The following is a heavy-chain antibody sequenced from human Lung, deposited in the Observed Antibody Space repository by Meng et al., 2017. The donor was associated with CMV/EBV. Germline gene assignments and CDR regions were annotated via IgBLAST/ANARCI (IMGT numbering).Heavy chain of an antibody. D-gene: IGHD6-6*01. Sequence: SVXVSXXASGYTFTSYDINWVRQATGQGLEWMGWMNPNSGNTGYAQNFQGRVTMTRNTSISTVYMELSGLRSEDTAVYYCARRRGGSSWGDFDYWGQGTLVXVSS. CDR3: ARRRGGSSWGDFDY. V-gene: IGHV1-8*01. CDR1: GYTFTSYD. CDR2: MNPNSGNT. J-gene: IGHJ4*02.